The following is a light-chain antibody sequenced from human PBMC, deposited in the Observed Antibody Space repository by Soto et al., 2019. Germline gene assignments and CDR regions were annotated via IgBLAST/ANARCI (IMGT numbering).Light chain of an antibody. V-gene: IGLV1-44*01. J-gene: IGLJ2*01. CDR3: AAWDDSLNGVV. Sequence: QSVLTQPPSASGTPGQRVTISCSGSSSNIGSNPVNWYQQLPGTAPKLLIFSNNQRPSGVPDRCSGSKSGTSASLAISGLQSEDEADYYCAAWDDSLNGVVFGGGTKRTVL. CDR2: SNN. CDR1: SSNIGSNP.